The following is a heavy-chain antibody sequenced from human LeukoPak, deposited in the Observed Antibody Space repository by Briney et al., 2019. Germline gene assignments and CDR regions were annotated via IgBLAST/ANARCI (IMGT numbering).Heavy chain of an antibody. CDR1: GGSISSYY. D-gene: IGHD6-19*01. Sequence: SETLSLTCTVSGGSISSYYWSWIRQPPGKGLEWIGYIYYSGSTNYSPSLKSRVTISVDTSKNQFSLKLSSVTAADTAVYYCARVAVAATRGAFDIWGQGTMVTVSS. CDR3: ARVAVAATRGAFDI. V-gene: IGHV4-59*01. CDR2: IYYSGST. J-gene: IGHJ3*02.